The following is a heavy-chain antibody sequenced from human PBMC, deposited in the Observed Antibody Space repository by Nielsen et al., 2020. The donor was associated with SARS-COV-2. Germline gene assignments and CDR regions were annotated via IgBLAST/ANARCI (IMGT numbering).Heavy chain of an antibody. CDR1: GGSISSSNW. Sequence: SETLSLTCAVSGGSISSSNWWSWVRPPPGKGLEWIGEIYHSGSTNYNPSLKSRVTISVDTSKNQFSLKLSSVTAADTAVYYCARLNSHIAAAGTRHFRFDPWGQGTLVTVSS. V-gene: IGHV4-4*02. J-gene: IGHJ5*02. D-gene: IGHD6-13*01. CDR2: IYHSGST. CDR3: ARLNSHIAAAGTRHFRFDP.